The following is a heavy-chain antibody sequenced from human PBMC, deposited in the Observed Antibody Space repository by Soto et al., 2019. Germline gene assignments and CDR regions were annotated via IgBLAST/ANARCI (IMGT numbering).Heavy chain of an antibody. D-gene: IGHD2-2*02. CDR1: GYTFTGYY. Sequence: QVRLVQSGAEVKKPGASVKVSCKASGYTFTGYYMHWVRQAPGQGLEWMGWINPNSGGTNYAQKFQGWVTMTRDTSISTAYMELSRLRSDDTAVYYCARSGLGYCSSTSCYNLGMDVWGQGTTVTVSS. V-gene: IGHV1-2*04. CDR2: INPNSGGT. CDR3: ARSGLGYCSSTSCYNLGMDV. J-gene: IGHJ6*02.